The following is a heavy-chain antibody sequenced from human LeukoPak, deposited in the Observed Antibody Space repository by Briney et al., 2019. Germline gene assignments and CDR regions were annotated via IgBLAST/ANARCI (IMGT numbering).Heavy chain of an antibody. Sequence: SETLSHTCAVYGGSFSGYYWSWIRQPPGKGLEWIGEINHSGSTNYNPSLKSRVTISVDTSKNQFSLKLSSVTAADTAVYYCARGGCSGGSCYEDAFDIWGQGTMVTVSS. V-gene: IGHV4-34*01. J-gene: IGHJ3*02. D-gene: IGHD2-15*01. CDR2: INHSGST. CDR3: ARGGCSGGSCYEDAFDI. CDR1: GGSFSGYY.